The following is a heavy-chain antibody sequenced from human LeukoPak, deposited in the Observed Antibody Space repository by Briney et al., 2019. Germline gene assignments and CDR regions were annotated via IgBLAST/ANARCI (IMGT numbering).Heavy chain of an antibody. J-gene: IGHJ4*02. Sequence: LRLSCAASGFTFSDYYMTWIRQPPGKGLEWIGYIYYSGSTYYNPSLKSRVTISVDTSKNQFSLKLSSVTAADTAVYYCARGGGMTTSFAFDYWGQGTLVTVSS. D-gene: IGHD4-11*01. CDR1: GFTFSDYY. CDR2: IYYSGST. CDR3: ARGGGMTTSFAFDY. V-gene: IGHV4-30-4*08.